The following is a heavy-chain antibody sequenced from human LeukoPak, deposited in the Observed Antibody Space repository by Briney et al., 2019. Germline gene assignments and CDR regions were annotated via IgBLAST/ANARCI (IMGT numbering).Heavy chain of an antibody. D-gene: IGHD6-19*01. V-gene: IGHV3-9*03. Sequence: GGSLRLSCAASGFTFDDYAMHWVRQAPGKGLEWVSGISWNSGSIGYADSVKGRFTISRDNAKNSLYLQMNSLRAGDMALYYCAKDRSSGRPRYFDLWGRGTLVTVSS. CDR2: ISWNSGSI. CDR3: AKDRSSGRPRYFDL. J-gene: IGHJ2*01. CDR1: GFTFDDYA.